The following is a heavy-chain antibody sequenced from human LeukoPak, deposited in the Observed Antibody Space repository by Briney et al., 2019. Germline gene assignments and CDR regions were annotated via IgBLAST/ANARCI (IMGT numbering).Heavy chain of an antibody. Sequence: SETLSLTCTVSGGSISSGSYYWSWIRQPAGKGLEWIGRINTSGSTNYNPSLKSRVTISVDTSKNQFSLKLSSVTAADTAVYYCARGVGATENWFDPWGQGTLVTVSS. J-gene: IGHJ5*02. CDR1: GGSISSGSYY. CDR2: INTSGST. D-gene: IGHD1-26*01. CDR3: ARGVGATENWFDP. V-gene: IGHV4-61*02.